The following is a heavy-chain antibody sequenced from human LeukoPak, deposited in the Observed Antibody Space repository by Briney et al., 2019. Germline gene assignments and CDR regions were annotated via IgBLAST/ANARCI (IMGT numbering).Heavy chain of an antibody. CDR1: GDSISCYY. D-gene: IGHD3-10*01. Sequence: SEALSLTCTVSGDSISCYYWSWIRQPAGKGLEWIGRIHPSGSTNYNPSLKSRLTLSVDTSKNQFSLKLSSVTAADTAVYYCARPYYGSGSYYTDAFDIWGQGTMVTVSS. J-gene: IGHJ3*02. CDR3: ARPYYGSGSYYTDAFDI. CDR2: IHPSGST. V-gene: IGHV4-4*07.